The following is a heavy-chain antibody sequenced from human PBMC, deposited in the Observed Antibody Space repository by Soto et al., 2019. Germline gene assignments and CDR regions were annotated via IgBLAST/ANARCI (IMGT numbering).Heavy chain of an antibody. V-gene: IGHV4-4*07. D-gene: IGHD5-18*01. CDR2: IYTSGST. J-gene: IGHJ6*02. CDR3: ARDPTARAFGQLWLNYYGMDV. Sequence: LSLTCTVSGGSIRSYYWSWIRQPAGKGLEWIGRIYTSGSTNHNPSLKRRVTMSVDTSKNQFSLRLSSVTAADTAVYYCARDPTARAFGQLWLNYYGMDVWGQGTTVTVSS. CDR1: GGSIRSYY.